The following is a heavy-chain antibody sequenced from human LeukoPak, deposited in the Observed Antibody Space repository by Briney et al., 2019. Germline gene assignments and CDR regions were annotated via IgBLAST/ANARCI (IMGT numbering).Heavy chain of an antibody. CDR3: ARGATTTDAFDI. CDR1: GYTFTSYD. V-gene: IGHV1-8*01. D-gene: IGHD1-26*01. CDR2: MNPNSGNT. J-gene: IGHJ3*02. Sequence: ASVKVSCKASGYTFTSYDINWVRQATGQGLEWMGWMNPNSGNTGNAQKFQGRVTITRNTSISTAYMELSSLRSEDTAVYYCARGATTTDAFDIWGQGTMVTVSS.